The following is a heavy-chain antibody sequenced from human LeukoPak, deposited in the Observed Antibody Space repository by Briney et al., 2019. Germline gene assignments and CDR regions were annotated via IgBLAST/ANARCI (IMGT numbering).Heavy chain of an antibody. CDR1: GDRFNSYW. CDR3: ATYAGSYSKYFQH. Sequence: GESLKISCKGSGDRFNSYWIGWVRHMPGKGLEWMGSIYPGDSYTRYSPSFQGQVTISADRSVSTAYLQWSSLKASDTAMYFCATYAGSYSKYFQHWGQGTLVTVSS. J-gene: IGHJ1*01. CDR2: IYPGDSYT. D-gene: IGHD3-10*01. V-gene: IGHV5-51*01.